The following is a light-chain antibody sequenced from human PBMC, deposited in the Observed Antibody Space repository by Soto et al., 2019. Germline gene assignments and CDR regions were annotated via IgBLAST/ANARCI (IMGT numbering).Light chain of an antibody. Sequence: DIQMTQSPSSVSASVGDRVTITCRASQSISSWLAWYQQKPGTVPKLLIYAASRLQSGVPSRFRGSAAGTEFTLTITRLQPEEFGTYYCQQCDSFPITFGQGTRLEIK. J-gene: IGKJ5*01. CDR1: QSISSW. CDR3: QQCDSFPIT. V-gene: IGKV1-12*01. CDR2: AAS.